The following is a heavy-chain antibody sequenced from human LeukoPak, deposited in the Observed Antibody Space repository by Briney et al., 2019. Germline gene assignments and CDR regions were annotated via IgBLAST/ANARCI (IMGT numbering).Heavy chain of an antibody. V-gene: IGHV4-34*01. CDR2: INHSGST. CDR3: AIRTGYYGNYYYYGMDV. Sequence: PSETLSLTCAVYGGSFSGYYWSWIRQPPGKGLEWIGEINHSGSTNYNPSLKSRVTISVDTSKNQCSLKLSSVTAADTAVYYCAIRTGYYGNYYYYGMDVWGKGTTVTVSS. D-gene: IGHD3/OR15-3a*01. J-gene: IGHJ6*04. CDR1: GGSFSGYY.